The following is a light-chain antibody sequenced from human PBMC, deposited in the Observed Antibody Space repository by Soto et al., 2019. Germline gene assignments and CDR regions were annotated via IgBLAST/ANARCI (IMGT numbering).Light chain of an antibody. CDR2: RDT. Sequence: QSVLTQSPSAAGTPGQTVTISCSGSNSNIGDNYVYWYQQLPGSAPKLLIYRDTERPSGVPVRISGSKSGTSASLTVSDLRSEDEAAYYCAAWDNSLSVVVFGGGTQLTVL. CDR3: AAWDNSLSVVV. J-gene: IGLJ7*01. V-gene: IGLV1-47*01. CDR1: NSNIGDNY.